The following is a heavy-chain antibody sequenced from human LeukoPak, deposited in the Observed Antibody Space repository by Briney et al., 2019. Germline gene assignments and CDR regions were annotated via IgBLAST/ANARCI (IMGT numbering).Heavy chain of an antibody. CDR1: GYTFTGYY. V-gene: IGHV1-2*02. Sequence: GASVKVSCKASGYTFTGYYMHWVRQAPGQGLEWMGWINPSSGGTNYAQKFQGRVTMTRDTSISTAYMELSRLRSDDTAVYYCARDITMVRGEDYYYGMDVWGQGTTVTVSS. CDR2: INPSSGGT. D-gene: IGHD3-10*01. J-gene: IGHJ6*02. CDR3: ARDITMVRGEDYYYGMDV.